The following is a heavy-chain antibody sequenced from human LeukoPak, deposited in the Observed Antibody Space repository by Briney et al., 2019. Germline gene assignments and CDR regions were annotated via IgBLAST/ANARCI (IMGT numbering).Heavy chain of an antibody. Sequence: ETLSLTCTVSGGSISSSSYYWGWIRQPPGKGLEWVANIKQDGSEKYYVDSVKGRFTISRDNAKNSLYLQMNSLRAEDTAVYYCARDFLPPSPYQLLYEDNYWGQGTLVTVSS. V-gene: IGHV3-7*01. D-gene: IGHD2-2*02. CDR1: GGSISSSSYY. CDR2: IKQDGSEK. J-gene: IGHJ4*02. CDR3: ARDFLPPSPYQLLYEDNY.